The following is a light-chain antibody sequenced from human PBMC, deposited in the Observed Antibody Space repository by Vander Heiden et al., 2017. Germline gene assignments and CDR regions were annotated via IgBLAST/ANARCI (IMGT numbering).Light chain of an antibody. Sequence: SYELTQPPSVSVSPGQTARITCSGDALPKQYAYWYRQKAGQAPELVIYKDSERPSGIPERFSGSSSGTTVTLTISGVQAEDEADYYCQSADSSGTYYVFGTGTKVTVL. V-gene: IGLV3-25*03. CDR2: KDS. CDR1: ALPKQY. J-gene: IGLJ1*01. CDR3: QSADSSGTYYV.